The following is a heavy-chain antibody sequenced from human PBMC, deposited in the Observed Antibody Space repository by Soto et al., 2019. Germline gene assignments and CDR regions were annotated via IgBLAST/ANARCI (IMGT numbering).Heavy chain of an antibody. V-gene: IGHV3-23*01. CDR1: GFTFSSYA. CDR3: AKGVSQYTPLALFDY. J-gene: IGHJ4*02. D-gene: IGHD5-18*01. Sequence: GGSLRLSCAASGFTFSSYAMSWVRQAPGKGLEWVSTISGSDGRTYSTDSVKGRFTISRDNSRDTAYLQMNSLRVEDTAVYYCAKGVSQYTPLALFDYWGRGTLVTVSS. CDR2: ISGSDGRT.